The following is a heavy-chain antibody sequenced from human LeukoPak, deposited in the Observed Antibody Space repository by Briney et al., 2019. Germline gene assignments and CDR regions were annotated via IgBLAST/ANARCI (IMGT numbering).Heavy chain of an antibody. CDR1: GFTISSNY. D-gene: IGHD6-19*01. CDR3: ASSGYSRGWYRHDY. J-gene: IGHJ4*02. Sequence: GGSLRLSCAASGFTISSNYMSWVRQAPGKGLEWVSVIYGGGSTYYADSVKGRFTISRDNSKNTLYLQMNSLRAEDTAVYYCASSGYSRGWYRHDYWGQGTLVTVSS. CDR2: IYGGGST. V-gene: IGHV3-66*01.